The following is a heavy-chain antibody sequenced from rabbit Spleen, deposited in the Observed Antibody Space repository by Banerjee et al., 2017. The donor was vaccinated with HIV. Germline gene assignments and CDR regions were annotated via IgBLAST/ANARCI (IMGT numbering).Heavy chain of an antibody. CDR2: IDPVFGIT. D-gene: IGHD8-1*01. Sequence: QLKESGGGLVQPGGSLKLSCKASGFTLSSYYMNWVRQAPGKGLEWIGYIDPVFGITYFANWVNGRFSISRENAQNTVFLQMTSLTAADTATYFCARDGAGGSYLALGGPGTLVTVS. CDR3: ARDGAGGSYLAL. J-gene: IGHJ4*01. CDR1: GFTLSSYY. V-gene: IGHV1S7*01.